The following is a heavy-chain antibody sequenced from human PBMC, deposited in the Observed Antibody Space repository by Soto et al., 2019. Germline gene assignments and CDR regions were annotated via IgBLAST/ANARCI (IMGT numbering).Heavy chain of an antibody. CDR3: ARTYGSNSHFDY. J-gene: IGHJ4*02. V-gene: IGHV3-74*01. D-gene: IGHD4-17*01. CDR1: GFTFSSYW. Sequence: EVQLVESGGGLVQPGGSLRLSCAASGFTFSSYWMHWVRQAPGKGLVWVSRIHSDGGTTTYADSVKGRFTMSRDNAKNTPYLQMNSLRAEDPAVYYSARTYGSNSHFDYWGQGTLVTVSS. CDR2: IHSDGGTT.